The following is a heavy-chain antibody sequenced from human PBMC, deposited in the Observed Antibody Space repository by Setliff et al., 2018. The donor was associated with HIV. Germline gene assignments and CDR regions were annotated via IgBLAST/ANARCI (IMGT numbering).Heavy chain of an antibody. J-gene: IGHJ4*02. CDR2: ISNTGGTI. CDR1: GFSLSGYD. D-gene: IGHD3-9*01. Sequence: GGSLRLSCAASGFSLSGYDMTWVRQAPGKGLEWVSVISNTGGTIHYADSVRGRFTLSRDTSKNTLYLQMDSLRAEDTAVYYCTTWSYDILTGYYNGGLYFDYWGQGTLVTVSS. CDR3: TTWSYDILTGYYNGGLYFDY. V-gene: IGHV3-23*01.